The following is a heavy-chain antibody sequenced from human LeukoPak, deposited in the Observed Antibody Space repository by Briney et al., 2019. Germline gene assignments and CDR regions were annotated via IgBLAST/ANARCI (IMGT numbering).Heavy chain of an antibody. CDR3: ARDYTGGWNDY. V-gene: IGHV3-7*01. CDR2: IKEDGSEK. D-gene: IGHD7-27*01. J-gene: IGHJ4*02. Sequence: PGGSLRLSCAAAGFTFRRHWMSWVRQARGGGVECVAKIKEDGSEKHYVDSVKGRFTISRDNAKNPLYLQMHSLRAEDTAVYYCARDYTGGWNDYWGQGTLVTVSS. CDR1: GFTFRRHW.